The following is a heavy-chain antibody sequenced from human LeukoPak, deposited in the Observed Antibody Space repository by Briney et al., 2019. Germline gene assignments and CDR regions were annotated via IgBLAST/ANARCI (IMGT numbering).Heavy chain of an antibody. Sequence: PGGSLRLSCAASGFTFSDYYMSWIHQAPGKGLEWVSYISSSGSTIYYADSVKDRFTISRDNAKNSLYLQMNSVRAEDTAVYYCARAARVGSGYDWFYYFDYWGQGTLVTVSS. CDR3: ARAARVGSGYDWFYYFDY. CDR2: ISSSGSTI. V-gene: IGHV3-11*01. J-gene: IGHJ4*02. D-gene: IGHD5-12*01. CDR1: GFTFSDYY.